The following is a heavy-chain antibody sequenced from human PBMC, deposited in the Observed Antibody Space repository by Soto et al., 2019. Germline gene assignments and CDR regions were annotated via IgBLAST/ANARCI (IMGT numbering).Heavy chain of an antibody. D-gene: IGHD2-2*01. CDR2: ISYDGSNK. V-gene: IGHV3-30-3*01. CDR1: GFTFSSYA. CDR3: ARGPSSLTRFDY. J-gene: IGHJ4*02. Sequence: WLSLRLSCAASGFTFSSYAMHWVRQAPGKGLEWVAVISYDGSNKYYADSVKVRFTISRDNSKNTLYLQMNSLRADDTAVYYCARGPSSLTRFDYWGQGTLVTVSS.